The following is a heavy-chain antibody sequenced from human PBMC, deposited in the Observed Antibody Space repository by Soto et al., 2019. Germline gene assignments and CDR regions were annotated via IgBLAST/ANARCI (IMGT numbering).Heavy chain of an antibody. J-gene: IGHJ6*02. Sequence: GESLKISCAASGFTFSSYSMNWVRQAPGKGLEWVSSISSSSSYIYYADSVKGRFTISRDNAKNSLYLQMNSLRAEDTAVYYCARDNFTTRYYYGMDVWGQGTTVTVSS. CDR1: GFTFSSYS. D-gene: IGHD3-22*01. CDR3: ARDNFTTRYYYGMDV. CDR2: ISSSSSYI. V-gene: IGHV3-21*01.